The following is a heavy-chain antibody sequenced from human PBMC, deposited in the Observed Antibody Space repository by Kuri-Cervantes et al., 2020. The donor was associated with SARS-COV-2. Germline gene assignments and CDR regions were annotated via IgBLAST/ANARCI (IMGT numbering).Heavy chain of an antibody. D-gene: IGHD2-15*01. V-gene: IGHV3-7*01. Sequence: GGSLRLSCAASGFTFSSYWMSWVRQAPGKGLEWVANIKQDGSEKYYVDSVKGRFTISRDNAKNSLCLQMNSLRAEDTAVYYCAREAFGYCSGGSCYSHYWGQGTLVTVSS. CDR1: GFTFSSYW. J-gene: IGHJ4*02. CDR3: AREAFGYCSGGSCYSHY. CDR2: IKQDGSEK.